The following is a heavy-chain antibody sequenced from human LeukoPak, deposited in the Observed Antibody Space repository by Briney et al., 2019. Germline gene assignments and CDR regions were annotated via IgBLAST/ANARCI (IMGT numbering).Heavy chain of an antibody. CDR1: GFTFSTYW. Sequence: GGSLRLSCTVSGFTFSTYWMSWVRQAPGKGLEWVANIKQDGSEKYYVEAVKGRFTISRDNAKNSLYLQMNSLIAEDTAVYYCARWRLYTGSGTGTSRYSFDLWGQGTLITVSS. V-gene: IGHV3-7*01. J-gene: IGHJ4*02. CDR2: IKQDGSEK. CDR3: ARWRLYTGSGTGTSRYSFDL. D-gene: IGHD3-16*02.